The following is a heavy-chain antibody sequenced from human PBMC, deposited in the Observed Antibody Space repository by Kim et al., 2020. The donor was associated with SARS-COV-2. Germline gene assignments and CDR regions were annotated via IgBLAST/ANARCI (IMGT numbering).Heavy chain of an antibody. J-gene: IGHJ3*02. CDR1: GGSISSGGYY. V-gene: IGHV4-31*03. CDR2: IYYSGST. CDR3: ARARGITMIVVVLIDAFDI. D-gene: IGHD3-22*01. Sequence: SETLSLTCTVSGGSISSGGYYWSWIRQHPGKGLEWIGYIYYSGSTYYNPSLQSRVTISVETSKNQFSLKLSSVTAADTAVYYCARARGITMIVVVLIDAFDIWGQGTMVTVSS.